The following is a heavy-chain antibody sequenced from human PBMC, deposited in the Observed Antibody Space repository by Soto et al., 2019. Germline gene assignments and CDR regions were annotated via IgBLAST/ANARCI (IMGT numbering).Heavy chain of an antibody. J-gene: IGHJ6*02. CDR2: ITFSGNTV. CDR1: GFTFSDSY. CDR3: ARVSWREKYGMDV. V-gene: IGHV3-11*01. Sequence: GGSLRLSCAASGFTFSDSYMSWIRQAPGKGLEWISYITFSGNTVYYADSLKGRFTISRDNAKNSPYLQMNRLRAEDTAVYYCARVSWREKYGMDVWGQGTTVTVSS.